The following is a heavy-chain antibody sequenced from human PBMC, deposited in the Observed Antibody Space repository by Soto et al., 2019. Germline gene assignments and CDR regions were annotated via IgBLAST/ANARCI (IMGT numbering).Heavy chain of an antibody. J-gene: IGHJ6*02. CDR1: GYSSTSYG. CDR3: AAWQDYYYYCMDV. Sequence: GESLKISCKASGYSSTSYGISWVRQMPGKGLEWMGRIDPSDSYSNYSPFFQGHVTISADKSIGTAYLQWSSLKASDTAMYYGAAWQDYYYYCMDVWGQGSTVTVSS. V-gene: IGHV5-10-1*01. CDR2: IDPSDSYS.